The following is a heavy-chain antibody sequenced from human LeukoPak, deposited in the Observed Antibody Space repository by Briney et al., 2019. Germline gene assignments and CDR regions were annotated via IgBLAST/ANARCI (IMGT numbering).Heavy chain of an antibody. CDR2: IHHSGNT. CDR3: ARGVYIAAAQYGY. CDR1: GGSISNYY. Sequence: SETLSLTCTVSGGSISNYYWSWIRQPPGKGLEWIGYIHHSGNTNYNPSLKSRVTISLDTSKNQFSLKLNSVTAADTAVYYCARGVYIAAAQYGYWGQGTLVTVSS. V-gene: IGHV4-59*01. J-gene: IGHJ4*02. D-gene: IGHD6-13*01.